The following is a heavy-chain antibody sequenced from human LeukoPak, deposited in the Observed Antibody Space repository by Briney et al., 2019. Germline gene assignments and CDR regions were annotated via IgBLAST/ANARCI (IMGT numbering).Heavy chain of an antibody. D-gene: IGHD6-13*01. J-gene: IGHJ6*02. CDR2: ISYDGSNK. CDR3: ARDYRRRSSGWYVVHYYYGMDV. Sequence: GRSLRLSCAASGFTFSSYAMHWVRQAPGKGLEWVAVISYDGSNKYYADSVKGRFTISRDNSKNTLYLQMNSLRAEDTAVYYCARDYRRRSSGWYVVHYYYGMDVWGQGTTVTVSS. CDR1: GFTFSSYA. V-gene: IGHV3-30-3*01.